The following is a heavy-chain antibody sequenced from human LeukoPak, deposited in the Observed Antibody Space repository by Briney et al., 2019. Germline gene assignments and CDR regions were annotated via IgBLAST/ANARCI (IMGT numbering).Heavy chain of an antibody. CDR3: ARASSYGHFDS. CDR2: ISYDGTNE. V-gene: IGHV3-30*09. J-gene: IGHJ4*02. Sequence: PGGSLRLSCAASRFPFRSYAMNWLRQAPGKGLEWLAGISYDGTNENSADFVKGRFAISRDNYKNTLYLQMNSLSADDTAVYYCARASSYGHFDSWGQGTLVTVSS. D-gene: IGHD2-21*01. CDR1: RFPFRSYA.